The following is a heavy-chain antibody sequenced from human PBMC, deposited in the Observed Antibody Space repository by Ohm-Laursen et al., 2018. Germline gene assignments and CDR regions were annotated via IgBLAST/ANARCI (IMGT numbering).Heavy chain of an antibody. CDR1: GDSISSYY. D-gene: IGHD6-19*01. CDR3: ARFSSSGWWLDY. Sequence: SLTCTVSGDSISSYYWSWIRQPPGKGLEWIGYIYDSGSTNYNPSLKSRVTISVDTSKNQFSLKLSSVTAADTAVYYCARFSSSGWWLDYWGQGTLVTVSS. CDR2: IYDSGST. J-gene: IGHJ4*02. V-gene: IGHV4-59*01.